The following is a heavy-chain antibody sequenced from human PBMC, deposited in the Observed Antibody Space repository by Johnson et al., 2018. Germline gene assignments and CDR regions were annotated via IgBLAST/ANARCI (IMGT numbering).Heavy chain of an antibody. CDR2: INSDGSRT. CDR1: GFTFSNYW. CDR3: AKDGRLLRYFDWAFIFQH. Sequence: VQLQESGGGVVQPGGSLRLSCAASGFTFSNYWMHWVRQAPGTGLVWVSRINSDGSRTSYADSVKGRFTISSDNVKNTLYLQMNSLRAEDTAVYYCAKDGRLLRYFDWAFIFQHWGQGTLVTVSS. D-gene: IGHD3-9*01. J-gene: IGHJ1*01. V-gene: IGHV3-74*01.